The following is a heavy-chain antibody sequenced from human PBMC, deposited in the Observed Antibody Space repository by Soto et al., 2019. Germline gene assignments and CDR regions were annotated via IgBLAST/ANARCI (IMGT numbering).Heavy chain of an antibody. D-gene: IGHD2-15*01. CDR1: GFTFSSYA. Sequence: PGGSLRLSCAASGFTFSSYAMHWVRQAPGKGLEWVAVISYDGSNKYYADSVKGRFTISRDNSKNTLYLQMNSLRAEDTAVYYCARDIFRVVAATPYYYYGMDVWGQGTTVTVSS. CDR2: ISYDGSNK. J-gene: IGHJ6*02. V-gene: IGHV3-30-3*01. CDR3: ARDIFRVVAATPYYYYGMDV.